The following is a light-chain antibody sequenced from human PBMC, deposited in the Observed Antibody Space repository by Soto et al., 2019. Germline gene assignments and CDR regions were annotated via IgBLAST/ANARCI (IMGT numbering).Light chain of an antibody. V-gene: IGLV2-14*01. CDR3: SSYTSASTLLYL. CDR2: GVT. J-gene: IGLJ1*01. CDR1: SSDVGGYNY. Sequence: QSVLTQPASVSGSPGQSITISCTGTSSDVGGYNYVSWYQQHPGIAPKLLIYGVTNRPSGVSPRFSGSKSGNTASLTISGLQAEDEADCHCSSYTSASTLLYLFGTGTKLTVL.